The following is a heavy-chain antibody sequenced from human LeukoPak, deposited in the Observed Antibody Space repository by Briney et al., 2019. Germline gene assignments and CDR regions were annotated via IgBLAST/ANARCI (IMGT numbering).Heavy chain of an antibody. Sequence: SETLSLTCTVSGVSISSSNSYWVWIRQPPGKGLEWIGSIYYSGNTYYNASLKSQVSISIDTSKNQFSLRLTSVTAADTAVYYCARQTGSGLFILPGGQGTLVTVSS. CDR3: ARQTGSGLFILP. V-gene: IGHV4-39*01. CDR2: IYYSGNT. J-gene: IGHJ4*02. D-gene: IGHD3/OR15-3a*01. CDR1: GVSISSSNSY.